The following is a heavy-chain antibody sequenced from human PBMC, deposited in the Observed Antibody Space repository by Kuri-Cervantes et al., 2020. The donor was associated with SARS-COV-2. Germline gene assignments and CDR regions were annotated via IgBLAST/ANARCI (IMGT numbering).Heavy chain of an antibody. CDR3: AKILLARYGGYLRN. J-gene: IGHJ4*02. D-gene: IGHD5-12*01. V-gene: IGHV3-33*06. CDR1: GFTFSSYG. CDR2: IWYDGSNK. Sequence: GGALRLSCAASGFTFSSYGMHWVRQAPGKGLEWVAVIWYDGSNKYYADSVKGRFTISRDNSNNTLYLQMNSLRAEDTAVYYCAKILLARYGGYLRNWGQGTLVTVSS.